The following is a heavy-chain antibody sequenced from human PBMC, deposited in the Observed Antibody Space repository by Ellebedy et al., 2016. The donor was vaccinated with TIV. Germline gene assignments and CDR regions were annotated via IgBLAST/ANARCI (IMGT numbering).Heavy chain of an antibody. J-gene: IGHJ4*02. V-gene: IGHV3-7*01. CDR3: ARDGYGGYLDS. CDR2: INQDGSEK. Sequence: PGGSLRLSCAASGFTFTTFWMSWVRQAPGKGLEWVGNINQDGSEKCHGDSVKGRFTISRDNGKNSVDLQMNSLRVEDTAVYYCARDGYGGYLDSWGPGTLIIVSS. D-gene: IGHD5-18*01. CDR1: GFTFTTFW.